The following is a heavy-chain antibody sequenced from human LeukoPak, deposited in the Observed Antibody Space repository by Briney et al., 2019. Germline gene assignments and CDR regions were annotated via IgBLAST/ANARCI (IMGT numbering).Heavy chain of an antibody. D-gene: IGHD4-17*01. CDR3: ARGQGTVTTH. V-gene: IGHV4-34*01. CDR1: GGTFSGYY. J-gene: IGHJ4*02. Sequence: SETLSLTCAVSGGTFSGYYWTWIRQPPGKGLEWIGEINHSGSANYSPSLSSRVTISLDMSENQFSLKLTSVTAADTAVYYCARGQGTVTTHWGQGTLVTVSS. CDR2: INHSGSA.